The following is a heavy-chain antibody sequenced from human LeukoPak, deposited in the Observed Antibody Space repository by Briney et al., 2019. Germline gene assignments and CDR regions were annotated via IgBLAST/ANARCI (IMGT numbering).Heavy chain of an antibody. V-gene: IGHV1-24*01. CDR2: FDPEDGET. D-gene: IGHD3-9*01. J-gene: IGHJ6*02. Sequence: ASVKVSCKVSGYTVTELSMHWVRQAPGKGLEWMGGFDPEDGETIYAQKFQGRVTMTEDTSTDTAYMELSSLRSEDTAVYYWATGVFHYDILTGYQYGMDVWGQGTTVTVSS. CDR1: GYTVTELS. CDR3: ATGVFHYDILTGYQYGMDV.